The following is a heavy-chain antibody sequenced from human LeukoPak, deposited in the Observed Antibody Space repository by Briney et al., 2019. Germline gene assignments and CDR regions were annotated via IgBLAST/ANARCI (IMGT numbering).Heavy chain of an antibody. J-gene: IGHJ3*02. D-gene: IGHD7-27*01. V-gene: IGHV4-59*01. CDR1: GGSMSSYF. CDR2: VYDSGST. Sequence: SETLSLTCRVSGGSMSSYFWTWIRQPPGKGLEWIGYVYDSGSTNYNPSLKSRGIISVDTSKNQFSLKLRSVTTADTAVYYCGRSKWGYAFDIWGQGTMVTVSS. CDR3: GRSKWGYAFDI.